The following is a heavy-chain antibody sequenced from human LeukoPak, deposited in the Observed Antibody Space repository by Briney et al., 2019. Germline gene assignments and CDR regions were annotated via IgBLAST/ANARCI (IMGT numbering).Heavy chain of an antibody. CDR3: ARADYYDSSGSMSHDAFDI. J-gene: IGHJ3*02. D-gene: IGHD3-22*01. Sequence: GGSLRLSCAASGFTFSNYAMHWVRRAPGKGLEWVAVISYAGTNKYYADSVKGRFTISRDNSKNTLYLQMNSLRAEDTAVYYCARADYYDSSGSMSHDAFDIWGQGTMVTVSS. V-gene: IGHV3-30-3*01. CDR2: ISYAGTNK. CDR1: GFTFSNYA.